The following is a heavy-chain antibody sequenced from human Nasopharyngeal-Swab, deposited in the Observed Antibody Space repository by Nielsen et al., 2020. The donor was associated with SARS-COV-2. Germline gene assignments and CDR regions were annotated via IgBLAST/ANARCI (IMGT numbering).Heavy chain of an antibody. J-gene: IGHJ6*03. V-gene: IGHV3-23*01. CDR2: ISGSGGST. CDR1: GFTFSSYA. Sequence: GESLKISCAASGFTFSSYAMHWDRQAPGKGLEWVSAISGSGGSTYYADSVKGRFTISRDNSKNTLYLQMNSLRAEDTAVYYCAKYYGDYPYYYYYMDVWGKGTTVTVSS. D-gene: IGHD4-17*01. CDR3: AKYYGDYPYYYYYMDV.